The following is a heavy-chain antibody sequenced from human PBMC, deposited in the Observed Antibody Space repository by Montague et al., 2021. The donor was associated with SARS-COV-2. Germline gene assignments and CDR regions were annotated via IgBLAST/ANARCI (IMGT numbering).Heavy chain of an antibody. CDR2: IYYSGST. V-gene: IGHV4-39*01. J-gene: IGHJ3*02. CDR3: ARFPTSYYYDSKAAPATPDAFDI. D-gene: IGHD3-22*01. CDR1: GGSISSSSYY. Sequence: SETLSLTCTVSGGSISSSSYYWGWIRQPPGKGLEWIGSIYYSGSTYYNPSLKSRVTISVGTSKNQFSPKLSSVTAADTAVYYCARFPTSYYYDSKAAPATPDAFDIWGQGTMVTVSS.